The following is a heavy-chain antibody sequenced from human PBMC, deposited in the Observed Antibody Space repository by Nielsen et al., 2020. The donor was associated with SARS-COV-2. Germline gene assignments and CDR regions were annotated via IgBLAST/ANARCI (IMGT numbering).Heavy chain of an antibody. J-gene: IGHJ6*03. CDR2: IWYDGSNK. D-gene: IGHD4-17*01. Sequence: GRSLRLSCTASGFTFSTYGMHWVRQAPGKGLEWVAVIWYDGSNKYYADSVKGRFTISRDNSKNTLYLQMNSLRAEDTAVYYCANHAVVTTGRNYYYYYYMDVWGKGTTVTVSS. CDR1: GFTFSTYG. CDR3: ANHAVVTTGRNYYYYYYMDV. V-gene: IGHV3-33*06.